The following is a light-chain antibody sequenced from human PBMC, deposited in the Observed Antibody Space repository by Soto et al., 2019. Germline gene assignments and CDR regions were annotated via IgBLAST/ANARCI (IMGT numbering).Light chain of an antibody. J-gene: IGKJ2*01. Sequence: DIQMTQSPSSLSASVGDRVAITCRASQSISTYLNWYQQRPGKAPKLLIYAASSLQSGVPSRFSGSGSGTDFTLTITNLQPHDFATYYCQPSYSTPRTFGQGSKLEIK. CDR1: QSISTY. CDR3: QPSYSTPRT. V-gene: IGKV1-39*01. CDR2: AAS.